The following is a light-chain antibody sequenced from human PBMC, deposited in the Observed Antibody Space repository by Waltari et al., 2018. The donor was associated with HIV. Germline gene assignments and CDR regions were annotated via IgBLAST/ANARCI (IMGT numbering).Light chain of an antibody. CDR2: RDN. CDR1: QFAHQY. J-gene: IGLJ2*01. CDR3: QSAGSSGTSVI. V-gene: IGLV3-25*03. Sequence: SPDLPQAPSASVSPGQSARLTCYALQFAHQYVHWHWETAGQAPVLVIHRDNERPLGIPERISGSKSGILATLTISGVLAEDEADYFCQSAGSSGTSVIFGGGTTLTVL.